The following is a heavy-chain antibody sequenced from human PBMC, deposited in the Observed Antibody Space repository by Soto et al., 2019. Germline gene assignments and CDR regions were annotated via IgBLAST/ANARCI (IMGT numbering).Heavy chain of an antibody. CDR1: GDSVSSNTAT. Sequence: QLQLQQSGPGLVKPSQTVSLTCAISGDSVSSNTATWNWIRQSPSRGLEWLGRTYHWSKWSTEYVVSVTIRMTINADTSKNQFSLQLNSVTPEDTAVYYCVRGYCPGGSCDLGPAFDYWGRGTLVTVSS. D-gene: IGHD2-15*01. J-gene: IGHJ4*02. CDR2: TYHWSKWST. V-gene: IGHV6-1*01. CDR3: VRGYCPGGSCDLGPAFDY.